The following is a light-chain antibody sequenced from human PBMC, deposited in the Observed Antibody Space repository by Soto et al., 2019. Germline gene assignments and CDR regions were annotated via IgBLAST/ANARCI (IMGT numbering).Light chain of an antibody. CDR3: QQYGSSPPT. CDR1: RSVSNNY. Sequence: EIVLTQSPGTLSLSPGERATLSCRASRSVSNNYVAWYQRKPGQAPRLLIYGASSRATEIPRRFSGSGSGTGFTLTITRLEPEDCAVSYCQQYGSSPPTFGQGTKVESK. V-gene: IGKV3-20*01. J-gene: IGKJ1*01. CDR2: GAS.